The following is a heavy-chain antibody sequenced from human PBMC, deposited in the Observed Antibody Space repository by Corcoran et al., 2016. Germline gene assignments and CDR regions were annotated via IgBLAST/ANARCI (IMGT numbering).Heavy chain of an antibody. V-gene: IGHV1-18*01. CDR1: GYTFTSYG. CDR3: AILPRNVAGSSGWYPDKNYYSGMDV. Sequence: QVQLVQSGAEVKKPGASVKVSCKASGYTFTSYGISWVRQAPGQGLEWLGWISAYNGNTNYAQKLQGRVTMTTDTSTSTAYMELRSLRSDDTAGYYGAILPRNVAGSSGWYPDKNYYSGMDVWGQGTTVTVSS. D-gene: IGHD6-19*01. J-gene: IGHJ6*02. CDR2: ISAYNGNT.